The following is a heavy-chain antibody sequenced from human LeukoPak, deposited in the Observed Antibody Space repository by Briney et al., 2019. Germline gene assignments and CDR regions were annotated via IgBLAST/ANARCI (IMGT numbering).Heavy chain of an antibody. J-gene: IGHJ4*02. CDR3: AKGRTLAVAAYNY. CDR2: ISGSGESS. V-gene: IGHV3-23*01. CDR1: GFTFGSYA. Sequence: GGSLRLSCAASGFTFGSYALTWVRQAPGEGLEWISAISGSGESSYYADSVRGRFTISRDNSKNTLYLQMSSLRAEDTAVYYCAKGRTLAVAAYNYWGRETVVSVFS. D-gene: IGHD6-19*01.